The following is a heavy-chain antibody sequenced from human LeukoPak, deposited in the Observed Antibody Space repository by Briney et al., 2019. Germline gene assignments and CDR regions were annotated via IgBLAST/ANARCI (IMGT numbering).Heavy chain of an antibody. D-gene: IGHD2-15*01. CDR2: ISAYNGNT. J-gene: IGHJ5*02. CDR1: GYTFTSYG. Sequence: GASVKVSCKASGYTFTSYGISWVRQAPGQGLEWMGWISAYNGNTNYAQKLQGRVTMTTDTSTSTAYMELRGLRSDDTAVYYCARDRCSGGSCSLDPWGQGTLVTVSS. V-gene: IGHV1-18*01. CDR3: ARDRCSGGSCSLDP.